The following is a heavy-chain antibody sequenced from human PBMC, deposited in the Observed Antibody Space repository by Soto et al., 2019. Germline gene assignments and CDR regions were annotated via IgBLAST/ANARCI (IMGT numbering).Heavy chain of an antibody. V-gene: IGHV4-31*03. CDR3: ARGVVGTYYFDY. D-gene: IGHD2-21*01. CDR1: GGSITSEGYY. Sequence: SETLSLTCTVSGGSITSEGYYWSWIRQLPGKGLEWIGYIYYSGSTYYSPSLKSRVTISVDTSKNQFSLKLSSVTAADTAVYYCARGVVGTYYFDYWGQGTLVTVSS. CDR2: IYYSGST. J-gene: IGHJ4*02.